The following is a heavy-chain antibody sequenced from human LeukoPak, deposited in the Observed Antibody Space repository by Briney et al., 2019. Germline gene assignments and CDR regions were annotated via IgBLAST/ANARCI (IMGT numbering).Heavy chain of an antibody. V-gene: IGHV4-59*12. J-gene: IGHJ3*02. Sequence: SETLSLTCTVSGGSISSYYWSWIRQPPGKGLEWIGYIYYSGSTNYNPSLKSRVTISVDTSKNQFSLKLSSVTAADTAVYYCARDGSSWYAFDIWGQGTMVTVSS. CDR3: ARDGSSWYAFDI. CDR2: IYYSGST. CDR1: GGSISSYY. D-gene: IGHD6-13*01.